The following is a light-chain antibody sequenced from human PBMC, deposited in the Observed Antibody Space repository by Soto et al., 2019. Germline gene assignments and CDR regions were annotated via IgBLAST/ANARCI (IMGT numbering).Light chain of an antibody. Sequence: IKMSLSPATLPATVGDRVTITCRANQSISTWLAWYQQKPGKAPNLLIYKASSLQSGVPSRFSGSGSGTEFTLTITSLQPDDFATYYCQQYNTFLTFGGGTIV. V-gene: IGKV1-5*03. CDR3: QQYNTFLT. CDR1: QSISTW. CDR2: KAS. J-gene: IGKJ4*01.